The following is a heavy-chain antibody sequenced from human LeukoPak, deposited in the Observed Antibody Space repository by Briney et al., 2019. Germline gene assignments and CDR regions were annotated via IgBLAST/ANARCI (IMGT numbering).Heavy chain of an antibody. CDR2: ISAYNGNT. CDR3: ARTGDIVVVPTVYYYYYYGMDV. V-gene: IGHV1-18*01. J-gene: IGHJ6*02. D-gene: IGHD2-15*01. Sequence: ASVKVSCKAPGYTFTSYGISWVRQAPGQGLEWMGWISAYNGNTNYAQKLQGRVTMTTDTSTSTAYMELRSLRSDDTAVYYCARTGDIVVVPTVYYYYYYGMDVWGQGTTVTVSS. CDR1: GYTFTSYG.